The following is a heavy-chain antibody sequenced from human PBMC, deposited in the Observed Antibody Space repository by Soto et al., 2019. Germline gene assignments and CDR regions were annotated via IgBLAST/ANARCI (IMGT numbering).Heavy chain of an antibody. CDR2: ISSGSSDT. CDR3: ARVAY. Sequence: GGSLRLSCEASGFTFSRDSMNWVRQVPGKGLEWVASISSGSSDTWYADSVKGRLIISRDNAQNSLFLQMNTLRPEDTAIYYCARVAYWGPGTQVTVSS. J-gene: IGHJ4*02. CDR1: GFTFSRDS. V-gene: IGHV3-21*01.